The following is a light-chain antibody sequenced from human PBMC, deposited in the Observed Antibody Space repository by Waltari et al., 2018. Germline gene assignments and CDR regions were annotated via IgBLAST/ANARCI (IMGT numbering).Light chain of an antibody. Sequence: QSALTQPASVSGSPGQSITISCTGTSSDVGGYNYVSWYQQQPGKAPKLMIYDVNKRPSGISNRFSGSKSGNTASLTISGLQAEDEADYYCSSYTSSSTWVFGGGTKLTVL. CDR2: DVN. CDR1: SSDVGGYNY. CDR3: SSYTSSSTWV. J-gene: IGLJ3*02. V-gene: IGLV2-14*01.